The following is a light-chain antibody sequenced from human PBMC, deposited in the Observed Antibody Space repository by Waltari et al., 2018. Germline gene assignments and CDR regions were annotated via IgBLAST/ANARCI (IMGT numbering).Light chain of an antibody. CDR1: SSDVGGYSL. J-gene: IGLJ1*01. V-gene: IGLV2-23*02. CDR2: AVT. CDR3: CSYAGSTTSSVV. Sequence: QSALTQPASVSGSPGQSITLSCTGSSSDVGGYSLVSWYQRHPGKAPKLMIYAVTKLPAGVSLRFSGSKSGNTASLTISGLQTEDEADYYCCSYAGSTTSSVVFGTGTKVIVL.